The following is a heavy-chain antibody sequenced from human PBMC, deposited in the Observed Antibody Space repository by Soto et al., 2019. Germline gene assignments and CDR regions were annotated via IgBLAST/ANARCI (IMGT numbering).Heavy chain of an antibody. CDR1: GFTFSSYA. V-gene: IGHV3-30-3*01. Sequence: PGGSLRLSCAASGFTFSSYAIHWVRQAPGKGLEWVAVISYDGSNKYYADSVKGRFTISRDNSKNTLYLQMNSLRAEDTAVYYCARDWVEQWLVQGHSYYYGMDVWGQGTTVTVSS. CDR2: ISYDGSNK. CDR3: ARDWVEQWLVQGHSYYYGMDV. J-gene: IGHJ6*02. D-gene: IGHD6-19*01.